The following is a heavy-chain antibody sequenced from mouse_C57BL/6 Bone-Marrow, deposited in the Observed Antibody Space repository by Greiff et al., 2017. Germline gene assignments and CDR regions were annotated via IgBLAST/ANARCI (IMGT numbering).Heavy chain of an antibody. V-gene: IGHV1-5*01. D-gene: IGHD2-1*01. CDR3: TKALLCGYYAMDY. CDR1: GYTFTSYW. CDR2: IYPGNSDT. Sequence: EVQLQESGTVLARPGASVKMSCKTSGYTFTSYWMHWVKQRPGQGLEWIGAIYPGNSDTSYNQKFKGKAKLTAVTSASTAYMELSSLTNEDSAVYYCTKALLCGYYAMDYWGQGTSVTVSS. J-gene: IGHJ4*01.